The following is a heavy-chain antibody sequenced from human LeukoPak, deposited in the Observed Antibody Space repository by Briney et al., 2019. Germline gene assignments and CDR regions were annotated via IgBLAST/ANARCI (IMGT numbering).Heavy chain of an antibody. CDR3: ATRGAPPPLEKRITMVRGVIH. CDR2: IYPGDSDT. J-gene: IGHJ4*02. D-gene: IGHD3-10*01. Sequence: GESLKISCKGSGYSFTSYWIGWVRQMPGKGLEWMGIIYPGDSDTRYSPSFQGQVTISADKSTSTAYLQWGSLKASDTAIYYCATRGAPPPLEKRITMVRGVIHWGQGTLVTVSS. V-gene: IGHV5-51*01. CDR1: GYSFTSYW.